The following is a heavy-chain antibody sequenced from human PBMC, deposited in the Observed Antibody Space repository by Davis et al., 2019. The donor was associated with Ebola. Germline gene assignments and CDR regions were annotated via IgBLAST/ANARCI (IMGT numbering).Heavy chain of an antibody. CDR2: ISRGGNTK. V-gene: IGHV3-48*03. CDR3: ARDSLRDGYPELDY. Sequence: GESLKISCAASGFTFSSYEMNWVRQAPGKGLEWISYISRGGNTKYYADSVKGRFSISRDNAKDSLYLQMSSLGAEDTAVYYCARDSLRDGYPELDYWGQGTLVTVSS. D-gene: IGHD5-24*01. J-gene: IGHJ4*02. CDR1: GFTFSSYE.